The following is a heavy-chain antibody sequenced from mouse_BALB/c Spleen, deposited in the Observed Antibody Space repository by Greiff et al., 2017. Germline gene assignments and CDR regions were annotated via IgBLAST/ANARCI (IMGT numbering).Heavy chain of an antibody. D-gene: IGHD2-4*01. CDR2: INPYYGST. Sequence: VQLQQTGPELVKPGASVKISCKASGYSFTDYIMPWVKQSPGKSLEWIGNINPYYGSTSYNLKFKGKATLTVDKSSSTAYMQLNSLTSEDSAVYYCARGYDYDHYAMDYWGQGTSVTVSS. J-gene: IGHJ4*01. V-gene: IGHV1-39*01. CDR3: ARGYDYDHYAMDY. CDR1: GYSFTDYI.